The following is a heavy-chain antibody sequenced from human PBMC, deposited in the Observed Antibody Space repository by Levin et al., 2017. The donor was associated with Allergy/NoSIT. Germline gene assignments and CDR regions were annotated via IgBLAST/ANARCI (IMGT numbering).Heavy chain of an antibody. D-gene: IGHD5-18*01. J-gene: IGHJ6*02. CDR2: IYSGGST. Sequence: PGGSLRLSCAASGFTVSSNYMSWVRQAPGKGLEWVSVIYSGGSTYYADSVKGRFTISRDNSKNTLYLQMNSLRAEDTAVYYCARSGYSYGLYYYYGMDVWGQGTTVTVSS. CDR3: ARSGYSYGLYYYYGMDV. V-gene: IGHV3-53*01. CDR1: GFTVSSNY.